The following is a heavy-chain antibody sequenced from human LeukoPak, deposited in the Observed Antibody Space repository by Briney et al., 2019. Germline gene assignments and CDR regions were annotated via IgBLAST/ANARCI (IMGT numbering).Heavy chain of an antibody. Sequence: PSETLSLTCSVSGDSISRGAYWGWIRQPPGKGLEWIGSIYYTGSTYYNPSLRSRVTISVDTSKNQFSLKLRSVTAADTAVYYCARRFTGYSSGWYHDYFDYWGQGTLVTVSS. D-gene: IGHD6-19*01. CDR2: IYYTGST. V-gene: IGHV4-39*01. J-gene: IGHJ4*02. CDR3: ARRFTGYSSGWYHDYFDY. CDR1: GDSISRGAY.